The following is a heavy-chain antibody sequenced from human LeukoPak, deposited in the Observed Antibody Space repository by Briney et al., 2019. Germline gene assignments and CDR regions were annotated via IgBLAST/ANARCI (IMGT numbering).Heavy chain of an antibody. V-gene: IGHV1-8*03. CDR3: ARSPVDTDLDYFEY. CDR2: MNPNSGNT. D-gene: IGHD5-18*01. J-gene: IGHJ4*02. Sequence: ASVKVSCKASGYTFTSYDINWVRQATGQGLEWMGWMNPNSGNTGYAQKFQGRVTFTRNTSISTAYMDLSSLRSEDTAVYYCARSPVDTDLDYFEYWGQGTPVTVSS. CDR1: GYTFTSYD.